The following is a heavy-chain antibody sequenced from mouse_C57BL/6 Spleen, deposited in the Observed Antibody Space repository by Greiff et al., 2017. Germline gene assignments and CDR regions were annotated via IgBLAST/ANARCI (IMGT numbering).Heavy chain of an antibody. CDR2: IYPRDGST. CDR3: VCNYEDGAMDY. D-gene: IGHD2-1*01. V-gene: IGHV1-85*01. Sequence: VQLQQSGPELVKPGASVKLSCKASGYTFTSYDINWVKQRPGQGLEWIGWIYPRDGSTKYTEKFKSKATLTVDTSSSTAYMELHSLTSEDSAVYFCVCNYEDGAMDYWGQGTSVTVSS. J-gene: IGHJ4*01. CDR1: GYTFTSYD.